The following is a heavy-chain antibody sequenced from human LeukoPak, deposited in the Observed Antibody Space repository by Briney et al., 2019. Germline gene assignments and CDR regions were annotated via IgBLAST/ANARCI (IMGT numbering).Heavy chain of an antibody. J-gene: IGHJ4*02. CDR3: ARDGVPIAAAGHLDY. Sequence: SETLSLTCGVSGGSISNGNWWSWVRQPPGKGLEWIGEIYRTGSANYNPSLKSRVTISVDKSKNQFSLSLTSVTAADTAVYYCARDGVPIAAAGHLDYWGQGTLVTVSS. D-gene: IGHD6-13*01. CDR1: GGSISNGNW. V-gene: IGHV4-4*02. CDR2: IYRTGSA.